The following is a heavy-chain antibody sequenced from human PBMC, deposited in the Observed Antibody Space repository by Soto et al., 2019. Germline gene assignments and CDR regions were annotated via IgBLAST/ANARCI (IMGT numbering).Heavy chain of an antibody. V-gene: IGHV3-33*01. J-gene: IGHJ6*03. CDR2: IWYDGSNK. CDR3: ARGSVSYYYYYMDV. Sequence: QVQLVESGGGVVQPGRSLRLSCAASGFTFSSYGMHWVRQAPGKGLEWVAVIWYDGSNKYYADSVKGRFTISRDNSKNTLYLQMNSLRAEDTAVYYWARGSVSYYYYYMDVWGKGTTVTVSS. D-gene: IGHD4-17*01. CDR1: GFTFSSYG.